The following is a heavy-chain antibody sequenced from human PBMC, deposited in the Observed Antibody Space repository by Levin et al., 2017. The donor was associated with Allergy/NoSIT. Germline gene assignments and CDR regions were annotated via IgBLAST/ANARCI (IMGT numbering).Heavy chain of an antibody. Sequence: TGGSLRLSCSASGFTLDDCVLYWVRQAPGEGLQWLSSISWSSGDIAYADSVKGRFTISRDNAKTSLFLQMNSLRPEDTALYYCAASGGHTYGGIDYWGQGTLVTVSS. CDR1: GFTLDDCV. V-gene: IGHV3-9*01. CDR3: AASGGHTYGGIDY. CDR2: ISWSSGDI. J-gene: IGHJ4*02. D-gene: IGHD5-18*01.